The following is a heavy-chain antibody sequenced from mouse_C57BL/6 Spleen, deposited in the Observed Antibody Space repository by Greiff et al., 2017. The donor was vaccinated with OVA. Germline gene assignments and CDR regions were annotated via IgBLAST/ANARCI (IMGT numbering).Heavy chain of an antibody. J-gene: IGHJ1*03. CDR1: GFTFSNYW. Sequence: EVKVEESGGGLVQPGGSMKLSCVASGFTFSNYWMNWVRQSPEKGLEWVAQIRLKSDNYATHYAESVKGRFTISRDDSKSSVYLQMNNIRAEDTGSYYCTGAGGSSFPHGDFDVWGTGTTVTVSS. CDR2: IRLKSDNYAT. V-gene: IGHV6-3*01. D-gene: IGHD1-1*01. CDR3: TGAGGSSFPHGDFDV.